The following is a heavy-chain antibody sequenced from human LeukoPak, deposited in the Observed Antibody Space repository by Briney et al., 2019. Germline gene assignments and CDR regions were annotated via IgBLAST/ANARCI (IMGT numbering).Heavy chain of an antibody. Sequence: GGSLRLSCAASGFTFSSYTMSWVRQAPGKGLEWVAVISYDGSNKYYADSVKGRFTISRDNSKNTLYLQMNSLRAEDTAVYYCARDGPDRGYYYYGMDVWGQGTTVTVSS. V-gene: IGHV3-30-3*01. CDR3: ARDGPDRGYYYYGMDV. CDR1: GFTFSSYT. J-gene: IGHJ6*02. D-gene: IGHD5-12*01. CDR2: ISYDGSNK.